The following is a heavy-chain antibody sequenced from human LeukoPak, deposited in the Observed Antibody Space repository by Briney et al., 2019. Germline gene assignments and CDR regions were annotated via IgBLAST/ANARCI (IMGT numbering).Heavy chain of an antibody. CDR2: ISNNGGST. Sequence: GGSLRLSCAASGFTLSSYAMHWVRQAPGKGLEYVSAISNNGGSTYSANSVKGRFIISRDNSKNMLYLQMGSLRAEDTAVYYCAKVSFPGIVVSQSFQHWGQGTLVTVSS. CDR3: AKVSFPGIVVSQSFQH. J-gene: IGHJ1*01. D-gene: IGHD3-22*01. V-gene: IGHV3-64*01. CDR1: GFTLSSYA.